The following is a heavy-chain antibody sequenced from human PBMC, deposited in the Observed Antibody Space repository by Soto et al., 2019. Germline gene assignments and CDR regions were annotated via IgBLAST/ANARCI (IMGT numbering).Heavy chain of an antibody. D-gene: IGHD4-17*01. Sequence: PGGSLRLSCAASGFTVSSNYMSWVRQAPGQGLEWVSVIYSGGSTYYADSVKGRFTISRDNSKNTLYLQMNSLRAEDTAVYYCATDYGCIQGYCQHWGQGTLVTVSS. J-gene: IGHJ1*01. CDR1: GFTVSSNY. CDR3: ATDYGCIQGYCQH. V-gene: IGHV3-53*01. CDR2: IYSGGST.